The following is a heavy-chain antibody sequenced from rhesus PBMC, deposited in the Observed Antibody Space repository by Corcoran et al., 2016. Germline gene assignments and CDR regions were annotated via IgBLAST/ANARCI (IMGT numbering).Heavy chain of an antibody. V-gene: IGHV4-80*01. Sequence: QVQLQESGTGLVKPSETLSLTCAVSGGSFSSYWLSWIRTHPGKGPGWIGEINCNSSTTTSNPPLKSRVPISKDASKNQFSLKLSSVTAADTAVYYCASLYYALDYWGQGVLVTVSS. J-gene: IGHJ4*01. CDR3: ASLYYALDY. D-gene: IGHD2-2*01. CDR1: GGSFSSYW. CDR2: INCNSSTT.